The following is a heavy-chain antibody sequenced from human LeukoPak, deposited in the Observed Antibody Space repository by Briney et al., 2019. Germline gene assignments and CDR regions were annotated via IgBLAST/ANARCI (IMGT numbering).Heavy chain of an antibody. D-gene: IGHD6-13*01. CDR1: GYTFTSYA. V-gene: IGHV7-4-1*02. Sequence: ASVKVSCKASGYTFTSYAMNWVRQAPGQGLEWMGWINTNTGNPTYAQGFTGRFVFSLDTSVSTAYLQISSLKAEDTAVYYCATGIAAAGTPLRRYYYYMDVWGKGTTVTVSS. CDR3: ATGIAAAGTPLRRYYYYMDV. CDR2: INTNTGNP. J-gene: IGHJ6*03.